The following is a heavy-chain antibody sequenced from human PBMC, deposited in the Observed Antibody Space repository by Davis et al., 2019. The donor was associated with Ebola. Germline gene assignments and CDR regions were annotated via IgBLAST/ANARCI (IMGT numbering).Heavy chain of an antibody. CDR2: LYYDDRV. Sequence: GESLKISCAASGFTFTKTYMSWVRQAPGKGPEWVSVLYYDDRVDYSDSVKGRFTISRDNAKSSLYVYMNSLRGDDTAVYYCARHHYMRIDYWGQGSVVTVSS. D-gene: IGHD4-11*01. V-gene: IGHV3-53*01. CDR3: ARHHYMRIDY. J-gene: IGHJ4*02. CDR1: GFTFTKTY.